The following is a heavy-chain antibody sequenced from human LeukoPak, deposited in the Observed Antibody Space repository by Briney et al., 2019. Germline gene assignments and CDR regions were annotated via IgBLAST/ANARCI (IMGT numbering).Heavy chain of an antibody. V-gene: IGHV4-59*01. CDR2: IYYSGST. Sequence: SETLSLTRTVSGGSISSYYWSWIRRPPGKGLEWIGYIYYSGSTHYNPSLKSRVIISVDTSKNQFSLRLSSVTAADTALYYCARGPYGSGSYRYGMDVWGQGTTVTVSS. D-gene: IGHD3-10*01. J-gene: IGHJ6*02. CDR1: GGSISSYY. CDR3: ARGPYGSGSYRYGMDV.